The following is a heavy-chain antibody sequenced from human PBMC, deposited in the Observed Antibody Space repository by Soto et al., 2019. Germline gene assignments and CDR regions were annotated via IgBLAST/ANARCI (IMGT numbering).Heavy chain of an antibody. V-gene: IGHV1-69*12. J-gene: IGHJ3*02. CDR3: ALERRRNDAFDI. CDR1: GGTFSSYA. Sequence: QVQLVQSGAEVKKPGSSVKVSCKASGGTFSSYAISWVRQAPGQGLEWMGGIIPIFGTANYAQKFQGRVTTTADEYKSTAYMELSSLRSEDTAVYYCALERRRNDAFDIWGQGTMVTVSS. CDR2: IIPIFGTA. D-gene: IGHD1-1*01.